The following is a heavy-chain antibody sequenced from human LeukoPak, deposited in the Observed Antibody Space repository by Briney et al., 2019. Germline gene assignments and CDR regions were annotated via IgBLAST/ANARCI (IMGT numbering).Heavy chain of an antibody. Sequence: SVTLSLTCTVSGGSISNYYWSWIRQAPGKGLEWVGSIYYSGSTNYNPSLKSRVTISVDTSKNQFSLKLSSVTAADTAVYYCARHDAGKWLPYFDYWGRGTLVTVSS. V-gene: IGHV4-59*08. J-gene: IGHJ4*02. CDR2: IYYSGST. D-gene: IGHD6-19*01. CDR1: GGSISNYY. CDR3: ARHDAGKWLPYFDY.